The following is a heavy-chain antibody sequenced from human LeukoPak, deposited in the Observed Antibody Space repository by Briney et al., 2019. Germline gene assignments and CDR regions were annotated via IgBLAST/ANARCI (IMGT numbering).Heavy chain of an antibody. Sequence: GGSLRLSCAASGFTFSSYWMNWVRQAPGRGMEWVANIKQDGSEKYYVDSVKGRFTISRDNTKNSLYLQMNSLRAEDTAVYYCARDLLLWFGDEVGWFDPWGQGSLVTVSS. D-gene: IGHD3-10*01. CDR2: IKQDGSEK. V-gene: IGHV3-7*04. CDR3: ARDLLLWFGDEVGWFDP. CDR1: GFTFSSYW. J-gene: IGHJ5*02.